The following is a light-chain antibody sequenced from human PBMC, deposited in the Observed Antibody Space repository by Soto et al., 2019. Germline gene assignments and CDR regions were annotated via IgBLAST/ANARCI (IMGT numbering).Light chain of an antibody. CDR1: SGDVGAYNY. CDR3: SSYASTSTAV. CDR2: EVN. Sequence: QSALTQPASVSGSPGQSITISCTGTSGDVGAYNYVSWYQQHPGKAPKLMIYEVNYRPSGVSNRFSGSKSGITASLTISGLQAEDEDDYYCSSYASTSTAVFGTGTKVTVL. V-gene: IGLV2-14*01. J-gene: IGLJ1*01.